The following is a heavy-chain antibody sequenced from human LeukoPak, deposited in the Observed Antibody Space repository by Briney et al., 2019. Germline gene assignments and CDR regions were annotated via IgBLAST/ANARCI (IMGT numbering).Heavy chain of an antibody. Sequence: GGSLRLSCAASALTFSSYSMNWVRQAPGKGLEWVSSISSSSSYIYYADSVKGRFTISRDNAKNSLYLQMNSLRAEDTAVYYCARAGMPTGTTGFDYWGQGTLVTVSS. V-gene: IGHV3-21*01. CDR1: ALTFSSYS. CDR2: ISSSSSYI. D-gene: IGHD1-1*01. CDR3: ARAGMPTGTTGFDY. J-gene: IGHJ4*02.